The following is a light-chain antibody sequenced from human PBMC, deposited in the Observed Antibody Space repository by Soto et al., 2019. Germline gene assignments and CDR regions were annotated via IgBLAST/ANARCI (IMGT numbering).Light chain of an antibody. J-gene: IGLJ1*01. Sequence: QSVLTQPRSVSGSPGQSVTISCTGTSSDVGGYNYVSWYQQHPGNAPKLMIYDVSKLHSGVPDRFSGSRSVNTASLTISGCQAEDEADYYCSSYECSYRVDYVVGTGTKLTVL. V-gene: IGLV2-11*01. CDR3: SSYECSYRVDYV. CDR1: SSDVGGYNY. CDR2: DVS.